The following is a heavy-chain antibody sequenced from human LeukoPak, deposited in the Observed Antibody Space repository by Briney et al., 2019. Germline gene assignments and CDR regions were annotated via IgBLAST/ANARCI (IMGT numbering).Heavy chain of an antibody. CDR3: ARDQPLLYYFDY. V-gene: IGHV3-33*01. Sequence: GGSLRLSCTASGFTFTDYGMHWVRQAPGKGLEWVAVIWYDGSNKYYADSVKGRFTISRDNSKNTLYLQMNSLRAEDTAVYYCARDQPLLYYFDYWGQGTLVTVSS. CDR1: GFTFTDYG. CDR2: IWYDGSNK. J-gene: IGHJ4*02. D-gene: IGHD2-21*02.